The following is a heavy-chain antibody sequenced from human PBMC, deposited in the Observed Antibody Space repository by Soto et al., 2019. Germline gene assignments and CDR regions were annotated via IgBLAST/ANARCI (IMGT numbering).Heavy chain of an antibody. D-gene: IGHD3-22*01. CDR3: ARLVAYYDSSGYWVSRGTFDI. J-gene: IGHJ3*02. CDR1: GGSISNYY. CDR2: IYDSGST. V-gene: IGHV4-59*08. Sequence: QVQLQESGPGLVKSSETLSLTCTVSGGSISNYYWSWIRQPPGKGLEWIGNIYDSGSTSNNSSLKSRVTISVDTSKKQFSLRLTSVTAADTAVYYCARLVAYYDSSGYWVSRGTFDIWGQGTKVTVSS.